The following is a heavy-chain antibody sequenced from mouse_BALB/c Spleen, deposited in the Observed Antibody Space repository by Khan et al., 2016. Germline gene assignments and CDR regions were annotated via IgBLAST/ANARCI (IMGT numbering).Heavy chain of an antibody. V-gene: IGHV1-7*01. J-gene: IGHJ3*01. D-gene: IGHD1-1*01. CDR3: ERNSRSYPGLGY. CDR1: GYTFTSYW. CDR2: INPCTGYT. Sequence: QVQLQQSGAELAKPGASVKMSCKASGYTFTSYWMHWVKQRPGQGLEWIGYINPCTGYTEYNQKFKDKATLTADKSSSTAYMQLSSLTSADSAVYYCERNSRSYPGLGYWGRGNVVTVSA.